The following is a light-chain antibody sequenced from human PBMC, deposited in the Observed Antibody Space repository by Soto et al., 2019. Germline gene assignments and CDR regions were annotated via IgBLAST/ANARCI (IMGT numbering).Light chain of an antibody. Sequence: DIQLTQSPSFLSASVGDTVIITCRASQGISGYVAWYQQKPGTAPKLLINAASKLQSGVPSRFSGSGSGTEFTLTISSLQPDDLATYYCHQLNTYPRTFGQGPKVEIK. V-gene: IGKV1-9*01. J-gene: IGKJ1*01. CDR1: QGISGY. CDR3: HQLNTYPRT. CDR2: AAS.